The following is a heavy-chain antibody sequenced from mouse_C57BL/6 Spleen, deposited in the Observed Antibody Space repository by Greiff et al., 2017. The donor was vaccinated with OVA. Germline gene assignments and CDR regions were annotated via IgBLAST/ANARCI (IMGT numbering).Heavy chain of an antibody. CDR1: GYSFTDYN. J-gene: IGHJ2*01. CDR2: INPNYGTT. Sequence: EVQLQQSGPELVKPGASVKISCKASGYSFTDYNMNWVKQSHGKSLEWIGVINPNYGTTNYNQKFKGKATLTVDQSSSTAYMQLNSLTSEDTAVYYCARCYYGNPYYFDYWGQGTTLTVSS. V-gene: IGHV1-39*01. D-gene: IGHD2-1*01. CDR3: ARCYYGNPYYFDY.